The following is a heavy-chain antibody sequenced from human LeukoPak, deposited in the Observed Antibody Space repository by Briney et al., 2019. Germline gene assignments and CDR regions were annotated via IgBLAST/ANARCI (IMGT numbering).Heavy chain of an antibody. CDR1: GGSFSGYY. D-gene: IGHD2-2*01. V-gene: IGHV4-34*01. CDR3: ARGGAVWYCSSTSCISVFDY. Sequence: TSETLSLTCAVYGGSFSGYYWSWIRQPPGKGLEWIGEINHSGSTNHNPSLKSRVTISVDTSKNQFSLKLSSVTAADTAVYYCARGGAVWYCSSTSCISVFDYWGQGTLVTVSS. J-gene: IGHJ4*02. CDR2: INHSGST.